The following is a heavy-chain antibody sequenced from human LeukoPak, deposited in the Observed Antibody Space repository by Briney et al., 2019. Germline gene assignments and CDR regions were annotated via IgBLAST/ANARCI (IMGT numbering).Heavy chain of an antibody. CDR2: IYYSGST. CDR1: GGSISSSSYY. D-gene: IGHD2-2*01. V-gene: IGHV4-39*01. Sequence: SETLSLTCTVSGGSISSSSYYGGWIRQPPGKGLEWIGSIYYSGSTYYNPSLKSRVTISVDTSKNQFSLKLSSVTAADTAVYYCARRGYCSSTSCFWHFDYWGQGTLVTVSS. J-gene: IGHJ4*02. CDR3: ARRGYCSSTSCFWHFDY.